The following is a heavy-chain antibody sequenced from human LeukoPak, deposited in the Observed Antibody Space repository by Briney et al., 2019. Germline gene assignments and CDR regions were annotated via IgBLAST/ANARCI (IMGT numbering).Heavy chain of an antibody. CDR2: MNPNNGKT. CDR3: ARESPSTFYFDY. CDR1: GFKFTGYD. V-gene: IGHV1-8*01. J-gene: IGHJ4*02. D-gene: IGHD1-1*01. Sequence: ASVKVSCKASGFKFTGYDINWVRQASGRGLEWMGWMNPNNGKTGYAQKFQGRITMTRDTSTSTVYMELSSLNSEDTAVYYCARESPSTFYFDYWGQGTLVTVSS.